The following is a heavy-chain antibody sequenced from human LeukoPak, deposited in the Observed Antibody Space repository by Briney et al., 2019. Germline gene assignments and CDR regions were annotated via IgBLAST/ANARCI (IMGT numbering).Heavy chain of an antibody. CDR3: ARHRTASDY. CDR1: GFTFSSYE. CDR2: ISSSGSTI. D-gene: IGHD3-16*02. J-gene: IGHJ4*02. V-gene: IGHV3-48*03. Sequence: GGSLRLSCAASGFTFSSYEMNWVRQAPGKGLEWVSYISSSGSTIYYADSVKGRFTFSRDNAKNSLYLQMNSLRAEDTAVYYCARHRTASDYWGQGTLVTVSS.